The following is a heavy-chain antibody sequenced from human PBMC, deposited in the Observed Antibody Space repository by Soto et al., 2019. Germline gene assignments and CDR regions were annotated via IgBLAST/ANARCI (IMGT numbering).Heavy chain of an antibody. D-gene: IGHD2-2*01. CDR2: IYYSGST. V-gene: IGHV4-61*01. CDR3: ARDSCSSTSCYSAVTVSEMPDNWFDP. J-gene: IGHJ5*02. Sequence: PSETLSLTCTVSGGSVSSGSYYWSWIRQPPGKGLEWIGYIYYSGSTNYNPSLKSRVTISVDTSKNQFSLKLSSVTAADTAVYYCARDSCSSTSCYSAVTVSEMPDNWFDPWGQGTLVTVSS. CDR1: GGSVSSGSYY.